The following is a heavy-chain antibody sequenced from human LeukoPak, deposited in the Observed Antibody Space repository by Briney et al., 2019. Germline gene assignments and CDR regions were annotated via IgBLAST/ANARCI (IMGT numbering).Heavy chain of an antibody. CDR2: ISPYNGNT. CDR3: ALGRNDYGGPYYYYDMDV. D-gene: IGHD4-23*01. CDR1: GYTFTSYG. Sequence: ASVKVSCKASGYTFTSYGITWVRQAPGQGLEWMGWISPYNGNTNYAQKLQGRVTMTTDTSTSTAYMELRSLRSDDTAVYYCALGRNDYGGPYYYYDMDVWGKGTTVTVSS. J-gene: IGHJ6*04. V-gene: IGHV1-18*04.